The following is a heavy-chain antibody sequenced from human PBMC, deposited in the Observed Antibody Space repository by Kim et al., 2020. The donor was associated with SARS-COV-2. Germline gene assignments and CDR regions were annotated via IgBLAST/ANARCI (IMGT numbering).Heavy chain of an antibody. CDR3: ARRSRGDGSPGY. Sequence: YFTPSLKSRVTISVDTSKKPFSLKLTSVTAADTAVYYCARRSRGDGSPGYWGQGTLVTVSS. V-gene: IGHV4-39*01. D-gene: IGHD3-16*01. J-gene: IGHJ4*02.